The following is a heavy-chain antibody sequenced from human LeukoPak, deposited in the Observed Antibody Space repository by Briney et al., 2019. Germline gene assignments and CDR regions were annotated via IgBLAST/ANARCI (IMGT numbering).Heavy chain of an antibody. Sequence: GGYLRLSCAASGFTFSSYGMHWVPPAPGKGLKWVAVISYDGSNKYYADSVKGRFTISRDNSKNTLYLQMNSLRAEDTAVYYCAKDYGDYAYYFVYRGEGGLVTVSS. D-gene: IGHD4-17*01. CDR2: ISYDGSNK. J-gene: IGHJ4*02. CDR1: GFTFSSYG. CDR3: AKDYGDYAYYFVY. V-gene: IGHV3-30*18.